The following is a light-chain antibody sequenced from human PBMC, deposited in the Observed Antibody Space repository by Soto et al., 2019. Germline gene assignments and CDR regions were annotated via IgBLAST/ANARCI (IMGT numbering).Light chain of an antibody. Sequence: EIVLTQSPATLSLSPGERATLSCRASQSVSRYLAWYQPKPGQAPRLLIYDASNRATGIPARFSGSGSGTDFTLTISRLEPEDFAVYYCQQYGSSGTFGQGTKVDIK. CDR3: QQYGSSGT. V-gene: IGKV3-11*01. J-gene: IGKJ1*01. CDR1: QSVSRY. CDR2: DAS.